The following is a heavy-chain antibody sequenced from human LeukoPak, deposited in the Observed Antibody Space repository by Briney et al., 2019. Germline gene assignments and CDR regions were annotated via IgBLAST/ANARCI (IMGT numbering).Heavy chain of an antibody. CDR2: ISGSGGST. CDR1: RFTFSRYA. CDR3: AKEGYYFDSSGYYDY. V-gene: IGHV3-23*01. Sequence: GGSLRLSCAASRFTFSRYAMTWVRQAPGKGLEWVSGISGSGGSTYYADSVKGRFTISRDNSKNTPYLQMNSLRAEDTALYYCAKEGYYFDSSGYYDYWGQGTLVTVSS. J-gene: IGHJ4*02. D-gene: IGHD3-22*01.